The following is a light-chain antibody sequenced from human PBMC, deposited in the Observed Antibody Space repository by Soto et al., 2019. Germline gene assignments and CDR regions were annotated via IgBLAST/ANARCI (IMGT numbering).Light chain of an antibody. CDR1: QSVSIH. Sequence: ETVMTQSPGTLSVSLGERATLSCRASQSVSIHLAWYQQKPGQAPRLLIYDASTRATGIPARFSGSGSGTDFTLTISRLEPEDFAVYYCQQHGTSPITFGQGTRLEI. CDR3: QQHGTSPIT. J-gene: IGKJ5*01. CDR2: DAS. V-gene: IGKV3-20*01.